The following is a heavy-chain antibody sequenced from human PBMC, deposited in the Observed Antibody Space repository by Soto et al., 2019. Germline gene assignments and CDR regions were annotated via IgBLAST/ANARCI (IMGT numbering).Heavy chain of an antibody. J-gene: IGHJ3*02. Sequence: QVQLVQSGAEVKTPGSSVKVSCKASGVTFSRFAITWVRQAPGQRLEWMGRIYPLVGAADYAQRFQDRVTITADKSTITAYMELNSLKSDSTAVYYCAREPPADAFDIWGQGTVVTVSS. CDR1: GVTFSRFA. CDR2: IYPLVGAA. V-gene: IGHV1-69*08. CDR3: AREPPADAFDI.